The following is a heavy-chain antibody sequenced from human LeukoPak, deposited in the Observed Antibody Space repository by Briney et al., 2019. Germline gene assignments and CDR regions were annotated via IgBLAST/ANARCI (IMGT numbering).Heavy chain of an antibody. CDR1: GGSISSGGYY. V-gene: IGHV4-30-2*01. Sequence: SETLSLTCTVSGGSISSGGYYWSWIRQPPGKGLEWIGYIYHSGSTYYNPSLKSRVTISVDRSKNQFSLKLSSVTAADTAVYYCARGFPLSSSIWGQGTLVTVSS. D-gene: IGHD6-6*01. CDR2: IYHSGST. CDR3: ARGFPLSSSI. J-gene: IGHJ4*02.